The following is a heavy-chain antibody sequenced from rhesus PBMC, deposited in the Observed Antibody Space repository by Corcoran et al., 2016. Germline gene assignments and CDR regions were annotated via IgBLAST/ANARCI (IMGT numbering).Heavy chain of an antibody. CDR3: ARDNSVVITFNPNRFDV. J-gene: IGHJ5-1*01. CDR1: GSSISSSW. CDR2: INGNSGST. D-gene: IGHD2-33*01. Sequence: QVQLQESGPGLVKPSETLSLTCAVSGSSISSSWWNWLRQPPGQGLDWIGEINGNSGSTNYNPSLKSRVTISKDASKNQFSLKLSSVTAADTAVYYCARDNSVVITFNPNRFDVWGPGVLVTVSS. V-gene: IGHV4-80*01.